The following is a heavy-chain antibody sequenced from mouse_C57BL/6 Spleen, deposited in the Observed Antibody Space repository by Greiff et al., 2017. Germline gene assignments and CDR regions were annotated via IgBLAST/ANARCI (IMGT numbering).Heavy chain of an antibody. CDR2: INPYNGGT. V-gene: IGHV1-19*01. J-gene: IGHJ1*03. Sequence: EVKLMESGPVLVKPGASVKMSCKASGYTFTDYYMNWVKQSHGKSLEWIGVINPYNGGTSYNQKFKGKATLTVDKSSSTAYMELNSLTSEDSAVYYCARREELYFDVWGTGTTVTVSS. CDR3: ARREELYFDV. CDR1: GYTFTDYY.